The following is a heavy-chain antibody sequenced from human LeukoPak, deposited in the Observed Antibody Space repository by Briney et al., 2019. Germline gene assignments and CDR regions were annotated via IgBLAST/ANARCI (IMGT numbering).Heavy chain of an antibody. Sequence: SETLSLTCTVSGGSISSYYWSWIRQAPGKGLEWIGYIYHSGSTNYNPSLKSRVSISVDKSKNQFSLKLSSVTAAYTAVYYCARGNGGNSFDYWGQGTLVTVSS. D-gene: IGHD4-23*01. CDR2: IYHSGST. CDR1: GGSISSYY. V-gene: IGHV4-59*01. CDR3: ARGNGGNSFDY. J-gene: IGHJ4*02.